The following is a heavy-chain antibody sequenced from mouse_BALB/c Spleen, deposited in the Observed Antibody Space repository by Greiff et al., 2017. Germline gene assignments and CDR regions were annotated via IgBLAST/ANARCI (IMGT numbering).Heavy chain of an antibody. V-gene: IGHV1-62-2*01. D-gene: IGHD2-4*01. J-gene: IGHJ3*01. CDR2: FYPGSGSI. CDR1: GYTFTEYI. Sequence: QVQLKESGAELVKPGASVKLSCKASGYTFTEYIIHWVKQRSGQGLEWIGWFYPGSGSIKYNEKFKDKATLTADKSSSTVYMELSRLTSEDSAVYFCARHEDYYDYDVGPFAYWGQGTLVTVSA. CDR3: ARHEDYYDYDVGPFAY.